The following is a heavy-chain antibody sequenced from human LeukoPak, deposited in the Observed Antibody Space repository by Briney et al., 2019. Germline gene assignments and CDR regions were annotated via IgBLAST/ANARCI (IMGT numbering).Heavy chain of an antibody. D-gene: IGHD3-22*01. J-gene: IGHJ4*02. V-gene: IGHV3-23*01. CDR3: AKPHIDSYYYDSSGYFDY. CDR2: ISGSGGST. CDR1: GFTFSSYA. Sequence: GGSLRLSCAASGFTFSSYAMSWVRQAPGKGLEWVSAISGSGGSTYYADSVKGRFTISRDSSKNTLYLQMNSLRAEDTAVYYCAKPHIDSYYYDSSGYFDYWGQGTLVTVSS.